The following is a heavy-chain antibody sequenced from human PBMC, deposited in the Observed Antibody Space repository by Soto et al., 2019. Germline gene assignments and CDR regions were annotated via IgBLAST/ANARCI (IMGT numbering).Heavy chain of an antibody. CDR3: ARDPSLYYDYIWGSYFYFDY. Sequence: GGSLRLSCAASGFTFSSYWMHWVRQAPGKGLVWVSRINSDGSSTSYADSVKGRFTISRDNAKNTLYLQMNSLRAEDTAVYYCARDPSLYYDYIWGSYFYFDYWGQGTLVTVSS. D-gene: IGHD3-16*01. J-gene: IGHJ4*02. CDR1: GFTFSSYW. V-gene: IGHV3-74*01. CDR2: INSDGSST.